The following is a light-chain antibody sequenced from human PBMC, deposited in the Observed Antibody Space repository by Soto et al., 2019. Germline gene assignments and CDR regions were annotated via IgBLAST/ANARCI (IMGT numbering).Light chain of an antibody. CDR3: QHRYNSPIT. CDR1: QSVSSS. Sequence: EIVLTQSPATLSLSPGERATLSCRASQSVSSSLAWYQQKPGQAPRLLIYDASNRATGIPARFSGSGSGIDFTLTISSLEPEDFAVYYCQHRYNSPITFGQGTRLEIK. J-gene: IGKJ5*01. CDR2: DAS. V-gene: IGKV3-11*01.